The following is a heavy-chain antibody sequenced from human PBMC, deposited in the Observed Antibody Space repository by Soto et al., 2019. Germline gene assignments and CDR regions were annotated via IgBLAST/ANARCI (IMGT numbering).Heavy chain of an antibody. CDR2: ISSSSRDI. J-gene: IGHJ3*02. CDR3: TTDRVYYYDSSGSLDAFDI. D-gene: IGHD3-22*01. Sequence: GGSLRLSCAASGFTFSTYTINWVRQAPGKGLEWVASISSSSRDIFYADSVKARFTISRDNAKSSVDLQMNSLKTEDTAVYYCTTDRVYYYDSSGSLDAFDIWGQGTMVTVSS. CDR1: GFTFSTYT. V-gene: IGHV3-21*03.